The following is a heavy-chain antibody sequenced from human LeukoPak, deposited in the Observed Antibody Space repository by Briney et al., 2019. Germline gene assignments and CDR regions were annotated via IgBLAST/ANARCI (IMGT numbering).Heavy chain of an antibody. V-gene: IGHV1-18*04. J-gene: IGHJ4*02. CDR1: GYTFTSYG. Sequence: ASVTVSCKASGYTFTSYGISWVRQAPGQGLEWMGWISAYNGNTNYAQKLQGRVTMTTDTPTSTAYMELRSLRSDDTAVYYCARGGLMVRGVMGLVPFDYWGQGTLVTVSS. CDR2: ISAYNGNT. D-gene: IGHD3-10*01. CDR3: ARGGLMVRGVMGLVPFDY.